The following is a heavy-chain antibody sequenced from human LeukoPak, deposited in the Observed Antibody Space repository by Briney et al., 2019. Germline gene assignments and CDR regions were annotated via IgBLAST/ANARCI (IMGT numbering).Heavy chain of an antibody. V-gene: IGHV4-39*07. J-gene: IGHJ6*04. D-gene: IGHD2-15*01. CDR2: IYHSGST. CDR3: ARDIAANHLDV. Sequence: SETLSLTCTVSGGSISSSQYYWGWIRQPPGKGLEWIGSIYHSGSTYYNPSLKSRVTISVDTSKNQFSLKLSSVTAADTAVYYCARDIAANHLDVWGKGTTVTISS. CDR1: GGSISSSQYY.